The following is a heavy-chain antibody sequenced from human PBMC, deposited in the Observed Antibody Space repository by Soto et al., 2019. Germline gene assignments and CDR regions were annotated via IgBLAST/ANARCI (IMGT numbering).Heavy chain of an antibody. D-gene: IGHD2-2*01. CDR1: GFTFSSYV. V-gene: IGHV3-23*01. CDR3: AKAGYCSSTSCYPHSYYYYGMDV. J-gene: IGHJ6*02. Sequence: GGSLRLSCAASGFTFSSYVMSWVRQAPGKGLEWVSGISGSGGSTYYADSVKGRFTISRDNSKNTLYLQMNSLRAEDTAVYYCAKAGYCSSTSCYPHSYYYYGMDVWGQGTTVTVSS. CDR2: ISGSGGST.